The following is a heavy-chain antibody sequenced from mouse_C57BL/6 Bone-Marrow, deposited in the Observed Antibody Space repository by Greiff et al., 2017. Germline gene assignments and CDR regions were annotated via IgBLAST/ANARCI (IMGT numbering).Heavy chain of an antibody. D-gene: IGHD1-1*01. CDR3: TMGIYYYCSREAY. CDR2: IDPENGDT. Sequence: VPLQQSGAELVRPGASVKLSCTASGFNIKDAYMHWVKQRPEQGLEWIGWIDPENGDTEYASKFQGQATITADTSSNTAYLQLSSLTSEDTAGYYWTMGIYYYCSREAYWGQGTLVTVSA. V-gene: IGHV14-4*01. J-gene: IGHJ3*01. CDR1: GFNIKDAY.